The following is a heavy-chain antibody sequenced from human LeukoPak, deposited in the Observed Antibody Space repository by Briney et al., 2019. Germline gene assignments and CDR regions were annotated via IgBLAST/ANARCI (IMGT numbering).Heavy chain of an antibody. CDR2: ISYDGSNK. CDR3: AKEDTAMVYYYYYGMDV. D-gene: IGHD5-18*01. CDR1: GFTFSSYG. V-gene: IGHV3-30*18. J-gene: IGHJ6*02. Sequence: PGGSLRLSCAASGFTFSSYGMHWVRQAPGKGLEWVAVISYDGSNKYYADSVKGRFTISRDNSKNTLYLQMNSLRAEDTAVYYCAKEDTAMVYYYYYGMDVWGQGTTVTVSS.